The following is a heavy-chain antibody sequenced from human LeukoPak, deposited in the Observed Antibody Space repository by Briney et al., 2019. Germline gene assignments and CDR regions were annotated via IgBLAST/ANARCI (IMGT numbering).Heavy chain of an antibody. J-gene: IGHJ6*02. CDR1: GFTFSSYG. Sequence: GGCLRLSCAASGFTFSSYGMHWVRQAPGKGLEWVAVISYDGSNKYYADSVKGRFTISRDNSKNTLYLQMNSLRAEDTAVYYCAKEGYPDYSSGWYSDYYYYYGMDVWGQGTTVTVSS. V-gene: IGHV3-30*18. D-gene: IGHD6-19*01. CDR3: AKEGYPDYSSGWYSDYYYYYGMDV. CDR2: ISYDGSNK.